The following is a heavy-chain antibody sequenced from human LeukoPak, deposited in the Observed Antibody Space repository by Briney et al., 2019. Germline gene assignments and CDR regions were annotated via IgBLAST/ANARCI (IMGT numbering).Heavy chain of an antibody. CDR2: IYTSGST. J-gene: IGHJ5*02. Sequence: PSETLSLTCTVSGGSISTYHGSWIRQPAGKGLEWMGRIYTSGSTSYSPSLKSRVTISVDKSKSQFSLKLRSVTAADTAVYYCARDLDHCDSTNCHNWFDPWGQGTLVTVSS. CDR1: GGSISTYH. D-gene: IGHD2/OR15-2a*01. V-gene: IGHV4-4*07. CDR3: ARDLDHCDSTNCHNWFDP.